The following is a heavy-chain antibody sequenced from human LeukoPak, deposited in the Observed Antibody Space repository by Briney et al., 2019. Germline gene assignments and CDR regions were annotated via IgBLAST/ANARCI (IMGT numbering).Heavy chain of an antibody. CDR1: GFTFSSYA. Sequence: GGSLRLSCAASGFTFSSYAMSWVRQAPGKGLEWVSAISGSGGSTYYAYSAKGRFTISRESAKNTLYMQMNSLRAEYTAVYYCAKEGGYFDWLTQYWGQGTLVTVSS. J-gene: IGHJ4*02. D-gene: IGHD3-9*01. V-gene: IGHV3-23*01. CDR2: ISGSGGST. CDR3: AKEGGYFDWLTQY.